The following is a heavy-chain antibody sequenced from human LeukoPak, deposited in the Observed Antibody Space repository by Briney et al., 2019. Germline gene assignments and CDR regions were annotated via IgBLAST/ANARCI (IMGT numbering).Heavy chain of an antibody. D-gene: IGHD3-9*01. CDR3: ARLGTTRNTLIVQI. Sequence: SETLSLTCSVSGGSMRPSTYFWAWIRQPAGQGLEWIGNIYDSGSIYYNPFLKSRVTISIDTSKNQFSLKVTSMTAADTAKYYCARLGTTRNTLIVQIWGQGTMVTVSS. V-gene: IGHV4-39*01. CDR2: IYDSGSI. J-gene: IGHJ3*02. CDR1: GGSMRPSTYF.